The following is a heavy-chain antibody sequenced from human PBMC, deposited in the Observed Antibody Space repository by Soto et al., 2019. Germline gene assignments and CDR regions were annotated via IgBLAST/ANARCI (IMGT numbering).Heavy chain of an antibody. J-gene: IGHJ4*02. Sequence: PVGSLRLSCATSGFSFNDYAMYWVRQAPGQGLEWVAIISSDGHHQFYLDNLRGRFTVSRDNSKNTLYLQMNSLRPEETAVYYCSRGTYYPQSSGLHADYWGPGTVVTVSS. D-gene: IGHD3-22*01. CDR2: ISSDGHHQ. CDR3: SRGTYYPQSSGLHADY. V-gene: IGHV3-30*03. CDR1: GFSFNDYA.